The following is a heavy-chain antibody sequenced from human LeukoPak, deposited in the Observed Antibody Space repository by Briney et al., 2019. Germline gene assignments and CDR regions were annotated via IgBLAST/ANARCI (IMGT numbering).Heavy chain of an antibody. J-gene: IGHJ3*02. CDR3: AKKTIVGATVDAFDI. Sequence: GGSLRLSCAASGFTFSNYGMHWVRQAPGKGLEWVASIRYDGVNKYYADSLKGRFTISRDNSKNTLYLQMNSLRAEDTAVYYCAKKTIVGATVDAFDIWGQGTMVIVSS. V-gene: IGHV3-30*02. D-gene: IGHD1-26*01. CDR1: GFTFSNYG. CDR2: IRYDGVNK.